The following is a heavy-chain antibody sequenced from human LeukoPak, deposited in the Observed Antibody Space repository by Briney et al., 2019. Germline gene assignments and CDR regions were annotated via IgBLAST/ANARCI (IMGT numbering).Heavy chain of an antibody. V-gene: IGHV3-30*04. CDR1: GFTFSSYA. D-gene: IGHD3-3*01. J-gene: IGHJ6*03. Sequence: GGSLRLSCAASGFTFSSYAMHWVRQAPGKGLEWVAVISYDGSNKYYADSVKGRFTISRDNSKNTLYLQMNSLRAEDTAVYYCARESITILSVGYYYMDVWGKGTTVTVSS. CDR3: ARESITILSVGYYYMDV. CDR2: ISYDGSNK.